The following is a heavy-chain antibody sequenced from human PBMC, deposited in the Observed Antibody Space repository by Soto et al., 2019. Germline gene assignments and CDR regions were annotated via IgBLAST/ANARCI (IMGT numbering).Heavy chain of an antibody. V-gene: IGHV3-7*01. CDR2: IKQDGSEK. Sequence: GWSLRLACASFGFTFSSYWMSWVRQAPGKGLEWVANIKQDGSEKYYVDSVKGRFTISRDNAKNSLYLQMNSLRAEDTAVYYCARGSRNYYDSSGPGFWGQGTLVTVSS. CDR3: ARGSRNYYDSSGPGF. CDR1: GFTFSSYW. J-gene: IGHJ4*02. D-gene: IGHD3-22*01.